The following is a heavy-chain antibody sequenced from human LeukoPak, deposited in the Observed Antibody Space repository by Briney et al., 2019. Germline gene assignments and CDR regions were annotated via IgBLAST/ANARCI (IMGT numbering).Heavy chain of an antibody. CDR2: MSPNSGDT. J-gene: IGHJ4*02. D-gene: IGHD7-27*01. Sequence: ASVKVSCKASGYTFTSYDFNWVRQATGQRPEWMGWMSPNSGDTGYAQKFQDRVTMTRNTSISTAYIELSSLRSDDTAVYYCARGPPNWGYDYWGPGTLVTVSS. CDR1: GYTFTSYD. CDR3: ARGPPNWGYDY. V-gene: IGHV1-8*01.